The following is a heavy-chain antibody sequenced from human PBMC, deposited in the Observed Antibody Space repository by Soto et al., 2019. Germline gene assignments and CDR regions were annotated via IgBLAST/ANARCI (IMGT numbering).Heavy chain of an antibody. J-gene: IGHJ4*02. CDR3: ARTLKTYYFEY. V-gene: IGHV4-59*01. CDR1: VGSISSYY. Sequence: SETLSLTCTFSVGSISSYYWSCIRQPPGKGLEWIGYIYYSGSTNYNPSLKSRVTISVDTSKNQFSLKLSSVTAADTAVYYCARTLKTYYFEYWGQGTLVSVSS. CDR2: IYYSGST.